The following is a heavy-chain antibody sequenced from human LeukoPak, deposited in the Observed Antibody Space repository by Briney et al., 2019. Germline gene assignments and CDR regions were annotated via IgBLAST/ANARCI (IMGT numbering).Heavy chain of an antibody. J-gene: IGHJ6*02. Sequence: SETLSLTCTISGGSISSYYWSWIRQPPGKGLEWIGYIYYSGSTNYNPSLKSRVTISVDTSKNQFSLKLSSVTAADTAVYFCARLRLTGGYYYYGMDVWGQGTTVTVSS. V-gene: IGHV4-59*08. CDR3: ARLRLTGGYYYYGMDV. D-gene: IGHD1-14*01. CDR1: GGSISSYY. CDR2: IYYSGST.